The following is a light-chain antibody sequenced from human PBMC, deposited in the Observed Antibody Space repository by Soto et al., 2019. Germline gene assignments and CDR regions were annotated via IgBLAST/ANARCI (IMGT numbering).Light chain of an antibody. J-gene: IGKJ5*01. Sequence: DIQMIQSPSSLSAPVGDRVTITCQASQDIGNYVNWYQQRPGHAPKLLILAASSLDTGVPSRFRGSGSGTDFTFTISSLQSEDIATYYCQHYYNVPITFGQGTRLEIK. CDR3: QHYYNVPIT. CDR2: AAS. CDR1: QDIGNY. V-gene: IGKV1-33*01.